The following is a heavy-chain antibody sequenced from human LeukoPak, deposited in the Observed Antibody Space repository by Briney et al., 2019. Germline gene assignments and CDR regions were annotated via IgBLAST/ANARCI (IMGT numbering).Heavy chain of an antibody. CDR3: ARDSEGYCSSTSCYTGYYYYYYYMDV. CDR2: IYYSGST. Sequence: SETLSLTCTVSGGSISSYYWSWIRQPPGKGLEWIGYIYYSGSTNYNPSLKSRVTISVDTSKNQFSLKLSSVTAADTAVYYCARDSEGYCSSTSCYTGYYYYYYYMDVWGKGTTVTVSS. D-gene: IGHD2-2*02. V-gene: IGHV4-59*12. J-gene: IGHJ6*03. CDR1: GGSISSYY.